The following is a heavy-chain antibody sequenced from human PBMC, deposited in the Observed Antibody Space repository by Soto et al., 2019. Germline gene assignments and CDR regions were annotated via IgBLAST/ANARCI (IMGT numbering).Heavy chain of an antibody. V-gene: IGHV1-69*02. Sequence: QIQLVQSGAEVRKPGSSVKVSCTTSGVALSNHFISWVRLAPGQGLEWMGRITPILGIPNYSQNFQGRLTVTADRSTKRVYMELSSLRSDDSAVYYCARGVRVDYGDYNFWGHGSLVSVSS. D-gene: IGHD4-17*01. CDR1: GVALSNHF. CDR2: ITPILGIP. CDR3: ARGVRVDYGDYNF. J-gene: IGHJ4*01.